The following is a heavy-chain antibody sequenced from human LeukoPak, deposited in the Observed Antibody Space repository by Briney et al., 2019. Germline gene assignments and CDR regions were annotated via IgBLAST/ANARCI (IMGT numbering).Heavy chain of an antibody. J-gene: IGHJ6*02. CDR3: ARDVRLSITIFGVDAYYYGMDV. V-gene: IGHV1-18*01. D-gene: IGHD3-3*01. CDR1: GYTFTSYG. CDR2: ISAYSGNT. Sequence: ASVKVSCKTSGYTFTSYGISWVRQAPGQGLEWMGWISAYSGNTNYAQKLQGRVTMTTDTSTSTAYMELRSLRSDDTAVYYCARDVRLSITIFGVDAYYYGMDVWGQGTTVTVSS.